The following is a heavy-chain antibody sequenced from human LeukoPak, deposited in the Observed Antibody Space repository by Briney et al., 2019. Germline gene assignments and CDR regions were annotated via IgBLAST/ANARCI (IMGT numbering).Heavy chain of an antibody. Sequence: SETLSLTCAVYGGSFSGYYWSWIRQPPGKGLEWIGSIYYSGSTYYNPSLKSRVTISVDTSKNQFSLKLSSVTAADTAVYYCAREEAGYSSSWVYYYYYMDVWGKGTTVTIS. CDR1: GGSFSGYY. CDR2: IYYSGST. D-gene: IGHD6-13*01. V-gene: IGHV4-34*01. J-gene: IGHJ6*03. CDR3: AREEAGYSSSWVYYYYYMDV.